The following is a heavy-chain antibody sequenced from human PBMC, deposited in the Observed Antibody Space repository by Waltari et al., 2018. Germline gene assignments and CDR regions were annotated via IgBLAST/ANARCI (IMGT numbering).Heavy chain of an antibody. CDR2: IRYDGSNK. J-gene: IGHJ4*02. V-gene: IGHV3-30*02. CDR3: AKIKVGRDDFVYYFDY. D-gene: IGHD3-3*01. CDR1: GFTFSSYG. Sequence: QVQLVESGGGVVQPGGSLRLSCAASGFTFSSYGMHWVRQAPGKGLEGVAFIRYDGSNKYYADSVKGRFTISRDNSKNTLYLQMNSLRAEDTAVYYCAKIKVGRDDFVYYFDYWGQGTLVTVSS.